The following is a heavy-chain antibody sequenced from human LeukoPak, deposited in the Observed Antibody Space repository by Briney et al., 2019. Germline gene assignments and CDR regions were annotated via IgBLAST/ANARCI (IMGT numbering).Heavy chain of an antibody. D-gene: IGHD4-17*01. Sequence: GESLRISCKGSGYRFTSYWISWGRRMPGKGLEWMGRIDPSDSYTNYSPSFQGHVTISADKSISTAYLQWSSLKASDTAMYYCAREGFSYGDYVYGMDVWGKGTTVTVSS. CDR2: IDPSDSYT. J-gene: IGHJ6*04. CDR3: AREGFSYGDYVYGMDV. V-gene: IGHV5-10-1*01. CDR1: GYRFTSYW.